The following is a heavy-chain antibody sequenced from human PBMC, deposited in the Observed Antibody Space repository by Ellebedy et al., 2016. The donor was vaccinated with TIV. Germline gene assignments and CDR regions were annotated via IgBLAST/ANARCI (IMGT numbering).Heavy chain of an antibody. Sequence: AASVKVSCKASGYTSMSYSIAWVRQAPGQGLEWMGWVSGYNGNTNYAQKVQGRVTMTTDTFTNTAYIGLRSLTSDATDVYFCARTSRYAYSSSCDYWGQGTLVTVSS. J-gene: IGHJ4*02. V-gene: IGHV1-18*01. D-gene: IGHD6-13*01. CDR2: VSGYNGNT. CDR1: GYTSMSYS. CDR3: ARTSRYAYSSSCDY.